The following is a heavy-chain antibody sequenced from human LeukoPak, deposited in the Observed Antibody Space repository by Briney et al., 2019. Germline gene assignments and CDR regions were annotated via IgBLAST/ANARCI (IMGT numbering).Heavy chain of an antibody. CDR3: ARGPPNWGYDY. CDR1: GYTFTNYD. D-gene: IGHD7-27*01. CDR2: MSPNSGDT. V-gene: IGHV1-8*01. J-gene: IGHJ4*02. Sequence: GASVKVSCKASGYTFTNYDFNWVRQATGQRPEWMGWMSPNSGDTGYAQKFQDRVTMTRNTSISTAYMELSSLRSDDTAVYYCARGPPNWGYDYWGPGTLVTVSS.